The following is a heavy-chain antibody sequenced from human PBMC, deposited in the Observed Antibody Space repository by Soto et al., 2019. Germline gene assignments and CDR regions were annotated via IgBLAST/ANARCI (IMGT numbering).Heavy chain of an antibody. J-gene: IGHJ5*02. CDR2: IIPFFGTA. D-gene: IGHD3-22*01. Sequence: SVKVSCKASGGTFSTFGISWVRQAPGQGLEWMGGIIPFFGTANYAQKFQDRVTITADESTSTDYMDLRSLRSEHTATYYSARDGNYYTRGEGHWFDPWGQGTLITVPP. V-gene: IGHV1-69*13. CDR3: ARDGNYYTRGEGHWFDP. CDR1: GGTFSTFG.